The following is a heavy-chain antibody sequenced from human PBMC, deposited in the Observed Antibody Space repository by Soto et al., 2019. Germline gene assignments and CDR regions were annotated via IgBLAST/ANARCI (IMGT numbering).Heavy chain of an antibody. D-gene: IGHD6-13*01. CDR2: INHSGST. CDR3: SYSSSWYYYYYGMDV. Sequence: SETLSLTCAVYGGSFSGYYWSWIRQPPGKGLEWIGEINHSGSTNYNPSLKSRVTISVDTSKNQFSLKLSSVTAADTAVYYCSYSSSWYYYYYGMDVWGQGTTVT. V-gene: IGHV4-34*01. CDR1: GGSFSGYY. J-gene: IGHJ6*02.